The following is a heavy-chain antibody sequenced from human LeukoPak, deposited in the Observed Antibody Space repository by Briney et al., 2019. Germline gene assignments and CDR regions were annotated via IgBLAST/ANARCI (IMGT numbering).Heavy chain of an antibody. Sequence: GRSLRLSCAASGFTFSSYGMHWVRQAPGKGLEWVAVIWYDGSNKYYADSVKGRFTISRDNSKNTLYLQMNSLRAEDTAVYYCAKDKGFAGSGSYYDTAPSVWFDPWGQGTLVTVSS. V-gene: IGHV3-33*06. CDR2: IWYDGSNK. D-gene: IGHD3-10*01. CDR3: AKDKGFAGSGSYYDTAPSVWFDP. J-gene: IGHJ5*02. CDR1: GFTFSSYG.